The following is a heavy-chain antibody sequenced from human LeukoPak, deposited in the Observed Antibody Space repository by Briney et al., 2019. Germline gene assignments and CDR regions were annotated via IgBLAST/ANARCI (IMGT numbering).Heavy chain of an antibody. CDR2: IIPIFGTA. D-gene: IGHD3-3*01. V-gene: IGHV1-69*05. CDR3: ARDPRNYDFWSGYYTGTAWFDP. J-gene: IGHJ5*02. CDR1: GGTFSSYA. Sequence: SVKVSCKASGGTFSSYAISWVRQAPGQGLEWMGGIIPIFGTANYAQKFQGRVTITTDESTSTAYMELSGLRSEDTAVYYCARDPRNYDFWSGYYTGTAWFDPWGQGTLVTVSS.